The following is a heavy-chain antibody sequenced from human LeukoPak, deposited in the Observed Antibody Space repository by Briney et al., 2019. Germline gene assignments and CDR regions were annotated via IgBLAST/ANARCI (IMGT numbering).Heavy chain of an antibody. Sequence: GGSLRLSCVASGFDFKTYNMNWVRQAPGKGREWLAHISATGLTIHYADSVKGRFTISRDNAENSLFFQMDSLPADDLAIYYCARDRRLIFGINQGFDPWGQGTLVTVSS. J-gene: IGHJ5*02. CDR3: ARDRRLIFGINQGFDP. CDR2: ISATGLTI. CDR1: GFDFKTYN. D-gene: IGHD3-3*01. V-gene: IGHV3-48*03.